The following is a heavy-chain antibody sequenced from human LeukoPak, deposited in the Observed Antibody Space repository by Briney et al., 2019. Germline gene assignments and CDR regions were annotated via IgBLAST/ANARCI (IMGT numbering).Heavy chain of an antibody. CDR2: IYTSGRT. Sequence: PSETLSLTCTVSGGSITFGSYYWPWLRQPAGKGLEWIGRIYTSGRTFYNPSLKSRVTISMDTSMNQFSLRLNSVTAADTAVYYCARARVIPASFDDWGQGALVTVSS. V-gene: IGHV4-61*02. CDR1: GGSITFGSYY. J-gene: IGHJ4*02. D-gene: IGHD3-16*02. CDR3: ARARVIPASFDD.